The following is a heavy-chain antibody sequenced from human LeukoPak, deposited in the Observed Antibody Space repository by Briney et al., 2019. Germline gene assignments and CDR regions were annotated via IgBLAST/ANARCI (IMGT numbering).Heavy chain of an antibody. J-gene: IGHJ6*02. Sequence: SETLSLTCTVSGGSISSYYWSWIRQPPGKGLEWIGYIYYSGSTNYNPSLKSRVTISVDTSKNQFSLKLSSVTAADTAVYYCARLVDYYYGMDVWGQGPRSPSP. D-gene: IGHD2-15*01. CDR2: IYYSGST. CDR3: ARLVDYYYGMDV. V-gene: IGHV4-59*08. CDR1: GGSISSYY.